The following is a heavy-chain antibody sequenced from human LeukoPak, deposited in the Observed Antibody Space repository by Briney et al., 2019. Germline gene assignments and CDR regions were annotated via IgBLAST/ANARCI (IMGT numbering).Heavy chain of an antibody. CDR1: EFTFSSYG. V-gene: IGHV3-30*18. D-gene: IGHD3-10*01. J-gene: IGHJ6*02. Sequence: GGSLRLSCAASEFTFSSYGMHWVRQAPGKGLEWVAVISYDGSNKYYVDSVKGRFTISRDNSKNTLYLQMNSLRAEDTAVYYCAKDGPHYYGSGSFYNMDVWGQGTTVTVSS. CDR3: AKDGPHYYGSGSFYNMDV. CDR2: ISYDGSNK.